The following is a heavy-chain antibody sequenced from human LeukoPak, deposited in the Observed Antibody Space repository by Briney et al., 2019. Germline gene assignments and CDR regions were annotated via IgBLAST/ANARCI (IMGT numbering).Heavy chain of an antibody. CDR3: ARLRRKNDNSGYYYYYDY. V-gene: IGHV3-21*01. Sequence: GGSLRLSCAASGFIFSNYAMSWVRLARAKGLEWVSSISSNGGHTDYPDSVKGRFTISRDNAKNSLYLQMNRLRAEGTAVYYCARLRRKNDNSGYYYYYDYWGQGTLVTVSS. D-gene: IGHD3-22*01. CDR2: ISSNGGHT. CDR1: GFIFSNYA. J-gene: IGHJ4*02.